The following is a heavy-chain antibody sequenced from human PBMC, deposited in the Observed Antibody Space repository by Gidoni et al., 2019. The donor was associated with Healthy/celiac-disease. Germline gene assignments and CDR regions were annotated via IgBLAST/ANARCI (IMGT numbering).Heavy chain of an antibody. CDR1: GGSFSGSY. V-gene: IGHV4-34*01. CDR3: ARASGLYSSGWYGGQYFQH. CDR2: INHSGST. D-gene: IGHD6-19*01. J-gene: IGHJ1*01. Sequence: QVQLQQWGAGLLKPSETLSLTCAVYGGSFSGSYWSWIRQPPGKGLEWIGEINHSGSTNYNPSLKSRVTISVDTSKNQFSLKLSSVTAADTAVYYCARASGLYSSGWYGGQYFQHWGQGTLVTVSS.